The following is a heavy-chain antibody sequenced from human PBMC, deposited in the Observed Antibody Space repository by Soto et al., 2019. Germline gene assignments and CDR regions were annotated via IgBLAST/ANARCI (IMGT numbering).Heavy chain of an antibody. J-gene: IGHJ1*01. CDR1: GGTFSSYA. V-gene: IGHV1-69*01. Sequence: QVQLVQSGAGVKKPGSSVTVSCKASGGTFSSYAISWVRQAPGQGLEWMGGIIRIFVTANYAQKFEGRVTITADESTSTAYIELTSLRSEDTAVYFCASSLDIVVVTHWGGYFQHWGQGTLVTVSS. D-gene: IGHD2-21*02. CDR3: ASSLDIVVVTHWGGYFQH. CDR2: IIRIFVTA.